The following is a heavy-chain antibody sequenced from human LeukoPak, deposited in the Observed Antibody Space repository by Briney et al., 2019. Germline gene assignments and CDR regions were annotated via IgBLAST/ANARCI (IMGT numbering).Heavy chain of an antibody. J-gene: IGHJ6*02. Sequence: GGSLRFSCAASGFTFSNAWMSWVRQAPGKGLEWVGRIKSETDGGTTDYAAPVKGRFTISRDDSKNTLYLQMNSLKTEDTAVYYCTTMDGMDVWGQGTTVSVSS. CDR3: TTMDGMDV. CDR2: IKSETDGGTT. V-gene: IGHV3-15*01. CDR1: GFTFSNAW. D-gene: IGHD5-24*01.